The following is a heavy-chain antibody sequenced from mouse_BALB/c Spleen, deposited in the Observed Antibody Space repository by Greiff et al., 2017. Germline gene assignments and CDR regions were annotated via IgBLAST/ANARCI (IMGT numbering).Heavy chain of an antibody. J-gene: IGHJ3*01. V-gene: IGHV2-9*02. CDR1: GFSLTSYG. D-gene: IGHD2-4*01. CDR2: IWAGGST. CDR3: ATPYYDYDWFAY. Sequence: VKLKESGPGLVAPSQSLSITCTVSGFSLTSYGVHWVRQPPGKGLEWLGVIWAGGSTNYNSALMSRLSISKDNSKSQVFLKMNSLQTDDTAMYYCATPYYDYDWFAYWGQGTLVTVSA.